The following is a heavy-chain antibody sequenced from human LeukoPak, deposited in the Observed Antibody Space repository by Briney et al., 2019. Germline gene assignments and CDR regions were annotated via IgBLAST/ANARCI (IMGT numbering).Heavy chain of an antibody. CDR1: GGSISSGGYY. CDR2: INHSGST. J-gene: IGHJ4*02. V-gene: IGHV4-30-2*01. CDR3: ARRVRYYDFWSGYYPHFDY. Sequence: SQTLSLTCAVSGGSISSGGYYWSWIRQPPGKGLEWIGEINHSGSTNYNPSLKSRVTISVDTSKNQFSLKLSSVTAADTAVYYCARRVRYYDFWSGYYPHFDYWGQGTLVTVSS. D-gene: IGHD3-3*01.